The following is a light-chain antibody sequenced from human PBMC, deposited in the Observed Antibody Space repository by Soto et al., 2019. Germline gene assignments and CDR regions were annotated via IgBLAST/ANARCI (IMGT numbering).Light chain of an antibody. CDR2: GAS. J-gene: IGKJ1*01. Sequence: EIVLTQSPGTLSLSPGERATLSCRASQSVSSHLAWYQQKPGQAPRLLIYGASTRATGSPARFSGSGSGTDFTLTISRLEPEDFAVYYCQQYDTSPRTFGQGTKVDNK. CDR1: QSVSSH. CDR3: QQYDTSPRT. V-gene: IGKV3-20*01.